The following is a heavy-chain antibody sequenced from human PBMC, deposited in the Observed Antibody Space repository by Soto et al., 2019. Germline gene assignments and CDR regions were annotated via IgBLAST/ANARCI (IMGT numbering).Heavy chain of an antibody. D-gene: IGHD6-19*01. V-gene: IGHV4-39*01. CDR3: ARHVKAVADAMAY. Sequence: PSETLSLTCRVSGGSIRDTLYYCGWIREPPWKGLEWRVSNNYSWSTDFHPSLKRRVTISVDTLMNEFSLRESSGTSAGTAVYYCARHVKAVADAMAYWGQGIPVNVS. CDR2: NNYSWST. J-gene: IGHJ4*02. CDR1: GGSIRDTLYY.